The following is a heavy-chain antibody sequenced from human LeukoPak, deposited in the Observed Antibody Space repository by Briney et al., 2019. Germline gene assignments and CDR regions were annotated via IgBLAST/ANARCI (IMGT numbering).Heavy chain of an antibody. D-gene: IGHD3-22*01. CDR1: GESFSGYY. CDR3: ARDTIYYDSSGYYYFDY. J-gene: IGHJ4*02. V-gene: IGHV4-34*01. CDR2: INHSGST. Sequence: SETLSLTCAVYGESFSGYYWSWIRQPPGKGLEWIGEINHSGSTNYNPSLKSRVTISVDTSKNQFSLNLSSVTAADTAVYYCARDTIYYDSSGYYYFDYWGQGTLVSVSS.